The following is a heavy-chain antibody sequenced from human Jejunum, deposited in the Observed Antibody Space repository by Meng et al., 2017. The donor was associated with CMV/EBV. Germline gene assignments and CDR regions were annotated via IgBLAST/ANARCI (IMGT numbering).Heavy chain of an antibody. CDR3: ARDLKEWVAPAVRRIDYYGLDV. Sequence: HWVRQAPGKGLEWVALISYDGGNQYYVDPVRGRFTSSRDSSKNTVYLQMNTLRVEDTAIYYCARDLKEWVAPAVRRIDYYGLDVWGQGTTVTVSS. V-gene: IGHV3-30*03. D-gene: IGHD2-2*01. CDR2: ISYDGGNQ. J-gene: IGHJ6*02.